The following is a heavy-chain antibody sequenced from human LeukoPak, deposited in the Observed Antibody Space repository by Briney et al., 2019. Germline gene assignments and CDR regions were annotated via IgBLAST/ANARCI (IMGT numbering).Heavy chain of an antibody. CDR3: AEDCGGDCYGDY. V-gene: IGHV3-23*01. J-gene: IGHJ4*02. CDR2: ISGSGGST. Sequence: TGGSLRLSCAASGFTFSSYAMSWVRQAPGKGLEWVSAISGSGGSTYYADSVKGRFTISRDNSKNTLYLQMNSLRAEDTAVYYCAEDCGGDCYGDYWGQGTLVTVSS. CDR1: GFTFSSYA. D-gene: IGHD2-21*02.